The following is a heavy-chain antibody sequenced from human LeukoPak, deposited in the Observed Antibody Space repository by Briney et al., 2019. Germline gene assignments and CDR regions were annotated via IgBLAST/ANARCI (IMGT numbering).Heavy chain of an antibody. Sequence: GGSLRLSCAASGFTFSSHWMHWVRQASGKGLVWVSRINSDGRNINYADSVKGRFTISRDNAKNTLYLQMNSLRVEDTAVYYCTRGPPDGSGNYYPGDFWGQGTLVTVSS. CDR3: TRGPPDGSGNYYPGDF. CDR2: INSDGRNI. V-gene: IGHV3-74*01. CDR1: GFTFSSHW. D-gene: IGHD3-10*01. J-gene: IGHJ4*02.